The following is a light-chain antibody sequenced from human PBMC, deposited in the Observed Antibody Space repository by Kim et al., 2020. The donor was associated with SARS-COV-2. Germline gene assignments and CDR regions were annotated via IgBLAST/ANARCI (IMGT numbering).Light chain of an antibody. V-gene: IGKV3-15*01. CDR2: GAS. J-gene: IGKJ3*01. CDR3: QQYNNWPPVT. Sequence: YPGERATLSCRASQSVSSNLAWYQQKPGQAPRLLIYGASTRATGIPARFSGSGSGTEFTLTISSLQSEDFAVYYCQQYNNWPPVTFGPGTKVDIK. CDR1: QSVSSN.